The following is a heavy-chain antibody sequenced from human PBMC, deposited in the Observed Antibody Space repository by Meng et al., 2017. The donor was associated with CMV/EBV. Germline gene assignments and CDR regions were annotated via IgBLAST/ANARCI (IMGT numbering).Heavy chain of an antibody. CDR3: ARDSAEVTIAVAGRVSFDY. Sequence: GESLKISCAASGFTFSSYSMNWVRQAPGKGLEWVSSISSSSSYIYYADSVKGRFTISRDNAKNSLYLQMNSLRDEDTAVYYCARDSAEVTIAVAGRVSFDYWGQGTLVTVSS. CDR1: GFTFSSYS. V-gene: IGHV3-21*01. CDR2: ISSSSSYI. D-gene: IGHD6-19*01. J-gene: IGHJ4*02.